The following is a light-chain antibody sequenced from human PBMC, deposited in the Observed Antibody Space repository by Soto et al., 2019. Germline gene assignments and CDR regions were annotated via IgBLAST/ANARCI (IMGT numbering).Light chain of an antibody. CDR2: DAS. Sequence: EIVLTQSPGTLSLSPGERATLSCRASQSLSGNYLAWYQQKPGQAPRLLIYDASNRATGIPARFSGSGSGTDFTLTISSLEPEDFAVYYCQQRSNWPPTFGGGTKVDI. CDR1: QSLSGNY. V-gene: IGKV3-11*01. CDR3: QQRSNWPPT. J-gene: IGKJ4*01.